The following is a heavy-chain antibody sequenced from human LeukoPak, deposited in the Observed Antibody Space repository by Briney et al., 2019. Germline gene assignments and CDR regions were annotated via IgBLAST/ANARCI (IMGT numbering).Heavy chain of an antibody. CDR3: ARRYCSGGSCYPPGNGWFDP. CDR2: IYSDNT. CDR1: GFTVSSNS. Sequence: GGSLRLSCTVSGFTVSSNSMSWVRQAPGKGLEWVSFIYSDNTHYSDSVKGRFTISRDNSKNTLYLQMNSLRAEDTAVYYCARRYCSGGSCYPPGNGWFDPWGQGTLVTVSS. V-gene: IGHV3-53*01. J-gene: IGHJ5*02. D-gene: IGHD2-15*01.